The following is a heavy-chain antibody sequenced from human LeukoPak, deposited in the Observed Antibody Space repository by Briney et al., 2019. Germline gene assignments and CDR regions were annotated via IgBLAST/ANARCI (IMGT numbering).Heavy chain of an antibody. CDR1: GYTFTSYG. V-gene: IGHV1-18*01. J-gene: IGHJ4*02. CDR3: ARGGYSGSYFADY. Sequence: GASVKVSCKASGYTFTSYGISWVRQAPGQGREWMGWISAYNGNTNYAQKFQGRVTMTRDMSTSTVYMELSSLRSEDTAVYYCARGGYSGSYFADYWGQGTLVTVSS. D-gene: IGHD1-26*01. CDR2: ISAYNGNT.